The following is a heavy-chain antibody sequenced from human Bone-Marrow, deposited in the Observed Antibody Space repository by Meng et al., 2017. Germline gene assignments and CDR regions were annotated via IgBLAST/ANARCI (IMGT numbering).Heavy chain of an antibody. V-gene: IGHV1-18*01. CDR2: ISAYNGNT. CDR3: ARGGYGDHPYWYFDL. CDR1: GCTCTSDG. Sequence: QVPLVQSGAEVKKPGDEVKVACKASGCTCTSDGISWVRKAPGQGLELMGWISAYNGNTNYAQKLQGSVTMTRDTSISTAYMELSSLRSEDTAVYYCARGGYGDHPYWYFDLWGRGTLVTVSS. J-gene: IGHJ2*01. D-gene: IGHD4-17*01.